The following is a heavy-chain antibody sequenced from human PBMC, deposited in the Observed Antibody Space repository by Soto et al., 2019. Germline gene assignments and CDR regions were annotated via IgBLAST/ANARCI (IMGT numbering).Heavy chain of an antibody. CDR3: ASLKLGAPDY. J-gene: IGHJ4*02. CDR2: INHSGST. Sequence: SETLSLTCAVYGGSFSGYYWSWIRQPPGKGLEWIGEINHSGSTNYNPSLKSRVTISVDTSKNQFSLKLSSVTAADTAVYYCASLKLGAPDYWGQGTLVTVSS. V-gene: IGHV4-34*01. D-gene: IGHD3-10*01. CDR1: GGSFSGYY.